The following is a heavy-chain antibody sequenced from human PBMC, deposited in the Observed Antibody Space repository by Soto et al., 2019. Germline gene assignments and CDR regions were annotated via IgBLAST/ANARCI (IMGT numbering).Heavy chain of an antibody. CDR3: ARRPAAAATGD. CDR2: ISYTGST. Sequence: PSETLSLTCTVSGGSISSGGYYWSWIRQHPGKGLEWIGYISYTGSTNYNPSLKSRVTISVDTSKTQFSLKLTSVTAADTAVYYCARRPAAAATGDWGQGTLVTSP. J-gene: IGHJ4*02. CDR1: GGSISSGGYY. D-gene: IGHD6-13*01. V-gene: IGHV4-31*03.